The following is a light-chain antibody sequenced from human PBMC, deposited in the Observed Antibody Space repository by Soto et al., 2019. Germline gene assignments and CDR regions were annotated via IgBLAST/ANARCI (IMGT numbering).Light chain of an antibody. V-gene: IGKV3-20*01. CDR3: QQYGSSPPLA. CDR2: GAS. J-gene: IGKJ4*01. CDR1: QSVSSSF. Sequence: EFVLTQSPGTLSLSPGERATRSCRASQSVSSSFLAWYQQKPGQAPRILIYGASTRATGIPDRFSGSGSGKHFHLTISRLEPAEFAVYYCQQYGSSPPLAFGGGPKVEIK.